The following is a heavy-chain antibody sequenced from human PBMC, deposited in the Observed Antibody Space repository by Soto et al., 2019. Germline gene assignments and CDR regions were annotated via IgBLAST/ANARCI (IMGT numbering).Heavy chain of an antibody. V-gene: IGHV3-23*01. CDR2: ISGSGGST. CDR3: AIVPFPGYSINRYYLDY. D-gene: IGHD5-12*01. J-gene: IGHJ4*02. Sequence: GGSLRLSCAASGFTFSSYAMSWVRQAPGKGLEWVSGISGSGGSTFYADSVKGRFTISRDNSKNTLYLQMNSLRAEDTAVYYSAIVPFPGYSINRYYLDYWGQGTLVTVSS. CDR1: GFTFSSYA.